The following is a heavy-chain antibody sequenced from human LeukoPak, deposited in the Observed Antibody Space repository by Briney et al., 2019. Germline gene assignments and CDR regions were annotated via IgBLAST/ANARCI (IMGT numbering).Heavy chain of an antibody. Sequence: PSETLSLTCAVYGGSFSGYYWSWIRQPPGKGLEWIGEINHSGSTNYNPSLKSRVTISVATSKNQFSLKLSSVTAADTAVYYCARGRDYDFWSGYYGPYYFDYWGQGTLVTVSS. CDR2: INHSGST. CDR1: GGSFSGYY. V-gene: IGHV4-34*01. D-gene: IGHD3-3*01. CDR3: ARGRDYDFWSGYYGPYYFDY. J-gene: IGHJ4*02.